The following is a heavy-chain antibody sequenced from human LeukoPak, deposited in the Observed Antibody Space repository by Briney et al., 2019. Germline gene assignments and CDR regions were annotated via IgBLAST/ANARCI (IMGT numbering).Heavy chain of an antibody. J-gene: IGHJ4*02. V-gene: IGHV3-15*01. CDR3: TTHRAQRAIGVAGFDY. D-gene: IGHD6-19*01. CDR1: GFTFSNAW. CDR2: IKSKTDGGTT. Sequence: GGSLRLSCAASGFTFSNAWMSWVRQAPGKGLEWVGRIKSKTDGGTTDYAAPVKGRFTISRDDSKNTLYLQMNSLRTEDTAVYYCTTHRAQRAIGVAGFDYWGQGTLVTVSS.